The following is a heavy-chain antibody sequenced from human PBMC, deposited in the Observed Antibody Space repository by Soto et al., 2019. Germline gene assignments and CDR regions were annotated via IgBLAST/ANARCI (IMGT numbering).Heavy chain of an antibody. V-gene: IGHV3-33*01. CDR3: ARGGGDYYDSSGYYDY. CDR1: GFTFSSYG. Sequence: QVQLVESGGGVVQPGRSLRLSCAASGFTFSSYGMHWVRQAPGKGLEWVAVIWYDGSNKYYADSVKGRFTISRDNSKNTLYLQMNSLRAEDTVVYYCARGGGDYYDSSGYYDYWGQGTLVTVSS. D-gene: IGHD3-22*01. J-gene: IGHJ4*02. CDR2: IWYDGSNK.